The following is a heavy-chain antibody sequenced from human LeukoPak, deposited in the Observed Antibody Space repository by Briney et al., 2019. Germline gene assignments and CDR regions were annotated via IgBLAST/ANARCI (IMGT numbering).Heavy chain of an antibody. J-gene: IGHJ4*02. CDR1: GYTFTGYY. Sequence: ASVKVSCKASGYTFTGYYMHWVRQAPGQGLEWMGWISPTSGGTNYARKFQGRVTMTRDTSNSTAYMELSRLRSDDTAVYYCARDHEHSYDYWGQGTLVTVSS. CDR2: ISPTSGGT. CDR3: ARDHEHSYDY. V-gene: IGHV1-2*02.